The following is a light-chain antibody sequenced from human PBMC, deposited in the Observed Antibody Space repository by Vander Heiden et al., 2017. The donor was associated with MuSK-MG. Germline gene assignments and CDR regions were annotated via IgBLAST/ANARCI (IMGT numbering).Light chain of an antibody. CDR2: GTS. Sequence: EIVMTQSPGTMSLSPGERATLSCRASQSVSSAYLAWYQRKPGQAPRLLIYGTSSSATGIPDRFSGSGSGTDFTLTISRLEPEDFAVYYCQRYGSSSFTFGQGTTLEIK. CDR1: QSVSSAY. J-gene: IGKJ2*01. CDR3: QRYGSSSFT. V-gene: IGKV3-20*01.